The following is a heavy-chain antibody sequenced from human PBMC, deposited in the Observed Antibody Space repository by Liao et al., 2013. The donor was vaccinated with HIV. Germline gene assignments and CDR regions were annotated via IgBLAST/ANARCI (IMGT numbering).Heavy chain of an antibody. CDR1: GGSITSGSFY. J-gene: IGHJ6*03. V-gene: IGHV4-61*02. CDR2: VYGSGST. D-gene: IGHD1-26*01. Sequence: QVQLQESGPGLVKPSQTLSLTCTVSGGSITSGSFYWSWLRQPAGKGLEWIGCVYGSGSTNYNPSLKSRVSISVDTSKNQFSLKLRSVTAADTAVYHCARSQGGSYFSSYSYFHMDVWGKGTTVTVSS. CDR3: ARSQGGSYFSSYSYFHMDV.